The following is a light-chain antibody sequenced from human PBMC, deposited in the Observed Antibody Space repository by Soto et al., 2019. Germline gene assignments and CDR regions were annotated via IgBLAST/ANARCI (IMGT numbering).Light chain of an antibody. J-gene: IGLJ1*01. V-gene: IGLV2-14*01. CDR3: SAYTTTSTLI. CDR2: EVN. CDR1: SSDVGGYDY. Sequence: QSVLTQPASVSGSPGQSVTISCPGTSSDVGGYDYVSWYQQHPGTAPKLMLYEVNNRPSGVSNRFSGSKSGNTASLIISGLQTEDEADYYCSAYTTTSTLIFGTGTKVTV.